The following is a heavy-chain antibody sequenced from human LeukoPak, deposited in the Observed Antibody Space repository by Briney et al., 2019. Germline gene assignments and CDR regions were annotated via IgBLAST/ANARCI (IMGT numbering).Heavy chain of an antibody. CDR2: IYSGGTT. J-gene: IGHJ4*02. CDR3: ARGPIYSPRGEDF. V-gene: IGHV3-53*01. CDR1: GFTVRSNY. Sequence: GGSLRLSCAASGFTVRSNYMSWVRQAPGKGLEWVSVIYSGGTTYYADSVKGRLTISRDNSKNTVYLQMNSLRAEDTAVYYCARGPIYSPRGEDFWGQGTLVTVSS. D-gene: IGHD5-12*01.